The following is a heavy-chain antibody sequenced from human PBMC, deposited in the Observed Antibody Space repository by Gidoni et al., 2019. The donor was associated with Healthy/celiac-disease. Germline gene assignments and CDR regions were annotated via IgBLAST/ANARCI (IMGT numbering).Heavy chain of an antibody. CDR3: AKDLLLWFGELRFYFQH. D-gene: IGHD3-10*01. CDR1: GFTFSSYA. V-gene: IGHV3-23*01. CDR2: ISGSGGST. J-gene: IGHJ1*01. Sequence: EVQLLESGGGLVQPGGSLRLSCAASGFTFSSYAMSWVRQAPGKGLEWVSAISGSGGSTYYADSVKGRFTISRDNSKNTLYLQMNSLRAEDTAVYYCAKDLLLWFGELRFYFQHWGQGTLVTVSS.